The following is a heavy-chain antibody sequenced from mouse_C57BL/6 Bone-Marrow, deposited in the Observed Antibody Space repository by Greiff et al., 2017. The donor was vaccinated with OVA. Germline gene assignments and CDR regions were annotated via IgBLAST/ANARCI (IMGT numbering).Heavy chain of an antibody. J-gene: IGHJ2*01. Sequence: DVMLVESGGDLVKPGGSLKLSCAASGFTFSSYGMSLVRQTPDKRLEWVATISSGGSYTYYPDSVKGRFTISRDNAKNTLYLQMSSLKSEDTAMYYCARHGDYGSFFDYWGQGTTLTVSS. CDR1: GFTFSSYG. CDR2: ISSGGSYT. V-gene: IGHV5-6*02. D-gene: IGHD1-1*01. CDR3: ARHGDYGSFFDY.